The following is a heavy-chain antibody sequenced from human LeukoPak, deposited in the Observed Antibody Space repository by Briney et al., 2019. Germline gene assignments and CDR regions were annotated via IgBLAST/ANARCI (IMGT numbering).Heavy chain of an antibody. CDR1: GFTFSSYS. D-gene: IGHD2-21*02. Sequence: PGGSLRLSCAASGFTFSSYSMNWVRQAPGKGLEWVSSISSSSSYIYYADSVKGRFTISRDNAKNSLYLQMNSLRAEDTAVYYCARVQAYCGGDCYSDYYYYYGMDVWGQGTTVTVSS. V-gene: IGHV3-21*01. CDR3: ARVQAYCGGDCYSDYYYYYGMDV. J-gene: IGHJ6*02. CDR2: ISSSSSYI.